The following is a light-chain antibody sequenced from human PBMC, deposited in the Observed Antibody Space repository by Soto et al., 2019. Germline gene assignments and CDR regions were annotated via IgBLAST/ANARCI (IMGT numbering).Light chain of an antibody. CDR3: CSYAGSSTWV. CDR2: EGS. Sequence: QSALTQPASVSGSPGQSITISCTGTSGDVGSYNLVSWYQQQSGRAPKLMIYEGSKRPSGVSNRFSGSKSGNTASLTISGLQAEDEADYYCCSYAGSSTWVFGGGTMLTVL. V-gene: IGLV2-23*01. J-gene: IGLJ3*02. CDR1: SGDVGSYNL.